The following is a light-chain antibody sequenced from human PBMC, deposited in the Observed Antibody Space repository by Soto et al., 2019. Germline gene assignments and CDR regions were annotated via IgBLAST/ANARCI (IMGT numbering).Light chain of an antibody. CDR2: DVN. CDR1: SSDVGGYNY. CDR3: SSYTGSSTYVV. V-gene: IGLV2-14*01. J-gene: IGLJ2*01. Sequence: QSVLTQPASVSGSPGQSITISCTGTSSDVGGYNYVSWYQQHPGKAPKLMIYDVNNRPSGVSNRFSGSKSGNTASLTISGLQAEDEADYYCSSYTGSSTYVVFGGGTSSPS.